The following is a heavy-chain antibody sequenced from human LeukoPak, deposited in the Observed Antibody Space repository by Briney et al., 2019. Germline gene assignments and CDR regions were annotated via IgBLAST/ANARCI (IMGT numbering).Heavy chain of an antibody. D-gene: IGHD6-13*01. CDR1: GYFITTGYY. V-gene: IGHV4-38-2*02. CDR2: IHYTGST. CDR3: ARGEAAAGPYYYYYMDV. Sequence: SETLSLTCTVSGYFITTGYYWGWIRQPPGKGLEWIGTIHYTGSTYYNPSLKSRVTISVDTSKNQFSLKLSSVTAADTAVYYCARGEAAAGPYYYYYMDVWGKGTTVTVSS. J-gene: IGHJ6*03.